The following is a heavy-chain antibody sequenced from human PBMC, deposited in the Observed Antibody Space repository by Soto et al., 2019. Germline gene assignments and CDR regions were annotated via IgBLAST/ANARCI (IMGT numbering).Heavy chain of an antibody. Sequence: QVQLVQSGAEAKKPGASLKVSCKASGYTFSDYYIHWVRQAPGQGLEWMGWIDADSGDTTYAQKLQGWVTMTRATSINTAYMELSRLRSDDTAVYYFARTPNNGRAGVYGMDVWGQGTTVTVSS. J-gene: IGHJ6*02. CDR2: IDADSGDT. CDR3: ARTPNNGRAGVYGMDV. V-gene: IGHV1-2*04. CDR1: GYTFSDYY. D-gene: IGHD1-26*01.